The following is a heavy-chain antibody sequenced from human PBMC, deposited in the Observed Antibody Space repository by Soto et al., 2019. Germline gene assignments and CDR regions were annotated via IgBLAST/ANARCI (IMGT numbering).Heavy chain of an antibody. CDR2: VNGYNGDT. CDR1: GFTFTGYY. Sequence: QVQLVQSGAEVKKPGASVKVSCKASGFTFTGYYIHWVRQAPGQGLEWMGGVNGYNGDTTYAQKFQGRVTMTRDTSVNTADLELSRLTLDDTAVYYCANGAASRRPSCAATGWFDAWGQGTLVTASS. J-gene: IGHJ5*02. CDR3: ANGAASRRPSCAATGWFDA. D-gene: IGHD3-10*01. V-gene: IGHV1-2*02.